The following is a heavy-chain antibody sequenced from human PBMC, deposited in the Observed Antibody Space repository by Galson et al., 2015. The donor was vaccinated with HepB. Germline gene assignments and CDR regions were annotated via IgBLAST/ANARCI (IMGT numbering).Heavy chain of an antibody. CDR1: GYTFTAYY. CDR3: ASSIEAAAAYGDLDK. CDR2: LNPNTGDT. Sequence: SVKVSCKASGYTFTAYYIHWVRQAPGQGLEWMGRLNPNTGDTIYAQKFQGRVTMTRDTSIRTAYIELSRLRSDDTAVYYCASSIEAAAAYGDLDKWGQGTLVTV. J-gene: IGHJ4*02. V-gene: IGHV1-2*06. D-gene: IGHD6-13*01.